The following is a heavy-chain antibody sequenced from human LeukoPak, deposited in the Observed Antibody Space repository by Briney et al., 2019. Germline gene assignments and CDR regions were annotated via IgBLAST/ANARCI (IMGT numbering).Heavy chain of an antibody. Sequence: GGSLRLSCAASGLTFSSPWMSWVRQAPGKGLEWVSSISSSSSYIYYADSVKGRFTISRDNAKNSLYLQMNSLRAEDTAVYYCARAPMVRGVSRPYWYFDLWGRGTLVTVSS. CDR2: ISSSSSYI. J-gene: IGHJ2*01. V-gene: IGHV3-21*01. D-gene: IGHD3-10*01. CDR3: ARAPMVRGVSRPYWYFDL. CDR1: GLTFSSPW.